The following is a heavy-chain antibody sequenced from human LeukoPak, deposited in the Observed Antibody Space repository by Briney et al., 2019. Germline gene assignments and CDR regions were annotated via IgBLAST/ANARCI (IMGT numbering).Heavy chain of an antibody. V-gene: IGHV3-30-3*01. CDR1: GFTFSTYT. J-gene: IGHJ4*02. CDR2: IPNDGSNK. CDR3: ARRGGSYYFDY. D-gene: IGHD1-26*01. Sequence: GGSLRLSCAASGFTFSTYTMHWVRQAPGEGLEWVAVIPNDGSNKFYADSVKGRFTISRDNSKHTLYLQMNSLRPEDTSVYYCARRGGSYYFDYWGQGTLVTVSS.